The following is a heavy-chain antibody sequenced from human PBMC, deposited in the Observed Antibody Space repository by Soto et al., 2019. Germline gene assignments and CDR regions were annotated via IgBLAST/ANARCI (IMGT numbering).Heavy chain of an antibody. CDR3: AKGPYCSSTSCQYYFDY. D-gene: IGHD2-2*01. Sequence: GGSLRISCAASGFTFSSYAMSWVRQAPGKGLEWVSAISGSGGSTYYADSVKGRFTISRDNSKNTLYLQMNSLRAEDTSVYYCAKGPYCSSTSCQYYFDYWGQGTLVTVSS. CDR2: ISGSGGST. J-gene: IGHJ4*02. CDR1: GFTFSSYA. V-gene: IGHV3-23*01.